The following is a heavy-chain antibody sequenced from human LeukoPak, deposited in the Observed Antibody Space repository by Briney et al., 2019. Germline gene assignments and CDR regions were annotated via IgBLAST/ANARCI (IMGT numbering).Heavy chain of an antibody. V-gene: IGHV3-23*01. CDR2: ISGSGGST. CDR1: GFTLSSYA. Sequence: GGSLRLSCAASGFTLSSYAMSWVRQAPGKGLEWVSAISGSGGSTYYADSVKGRFTISGDNSKNTLYLQMNSLRAEDTAVYYCAKDGVVPAAMPFDYWGQGTLVTVSS. CDR3: AKDGVVPAAMPFDY. J-gene: IGHJ4*02. D-gene: IGHD2-2*01.